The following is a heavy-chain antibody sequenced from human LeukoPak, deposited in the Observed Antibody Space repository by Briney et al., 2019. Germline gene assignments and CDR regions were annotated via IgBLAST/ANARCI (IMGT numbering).Heavy chain of an antibody. Sequence: SETLSLTCAVSGGSISTYYWSWIRQPPGKGLEWIGCIYYSGSTNYKPSLKSRVSISVDTAKNQFSLKLSSVTAADTAVYYCARQRGSYGGYDHDAFNIWGQGTMVTVSS. J-gene: IGHJ3*02. CDR2: IYYSGST. CDR3: ARQRGSYGGYDHDAFNI. V-gene: IGHV4-59*08. CDR1: GGSISTYY. D-gene: IGHD5-12*01.